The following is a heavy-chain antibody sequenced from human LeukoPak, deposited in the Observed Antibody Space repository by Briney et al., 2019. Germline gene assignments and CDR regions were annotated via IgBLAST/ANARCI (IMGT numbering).Heavy chain of an antibody. CDR1: GFIFDDYA. CDR3: AKAHPYSSSWYYYYGMDV. Sequence: QSGGSLRLSCAAPGFIFDDYAIHWVRQAPGKGLEWVSAISGSGGSTYYADSVKGRFTISRDNSKNTLYLQMNSLRAEDTAVYYCAKAHPYSSSWYYYYGMDVWGQGTTVTVSS. J-gene: IGHJ6*02. D-gene: IGHD6-13*01. CDR2: ISGSGGST. V-gene: IGHV3-23*01.